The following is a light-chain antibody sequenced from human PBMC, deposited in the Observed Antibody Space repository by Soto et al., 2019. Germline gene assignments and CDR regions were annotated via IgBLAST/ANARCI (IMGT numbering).Light chain of an antibody. CDR1: STDVGSHKL. CDR3: CSNAVGSTYV. Sequence: QSVLTQAASVSGSPGQSITISCTGTSTDVGSHKLVSWYQQYPGNAPKLIIFEAYKQPSGVSNRFSGSKSGSTASLTISGLQAEDEADYYCCSNAVGSTYVFGTGTKVTVL. J-gene: IGLJ1*01. CDR2: EAY. V-gene: IGLV2-23*01.